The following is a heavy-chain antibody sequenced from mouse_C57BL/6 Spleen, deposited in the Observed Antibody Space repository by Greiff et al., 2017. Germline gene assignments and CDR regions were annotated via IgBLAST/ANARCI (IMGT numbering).Heavy chain of an antibody. CDR2: ISSGGSYN. CDR3: ARSELITTVVAGAMDY. CDR1: GFTFSSYG. Sequence: EVKLVESGGDLVKPGGSLKLSCAASGFTFSSYGMSWVRQTPDKRLEWVATISSGGSYNYYPDSVKGRFTISRDNAKNNLYLQMSSLKSEDTAMYYCARSELITTVVAGAMDYWGQGTSVTVSS. J-gene: IGHJ4*01. D-gene: IGHD1-1*01. V-gene: IGHV5-6*01.